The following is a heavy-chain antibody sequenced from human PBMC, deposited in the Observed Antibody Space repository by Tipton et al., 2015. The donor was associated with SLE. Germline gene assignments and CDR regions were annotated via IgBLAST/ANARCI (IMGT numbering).Heavy chain of an antibody. V-gene: IGHV3-21*01. CDR2: ISSSSRYI. D-gene: IGHD3-10*01. Sequence: SLRLSCAASGFTFISYWMSWVRQAPGKGLEWVSSISSSSRYIYYADSVKGRFTISRDNAKNSLYLQMNSLRAEDTAVYYCAKSGVCFYGMDVWGQGTPVTVSS. CDR1: GFTFISYW. J-gene: IGHJ6*02. CDR3: AKSGVCFYGMDV.